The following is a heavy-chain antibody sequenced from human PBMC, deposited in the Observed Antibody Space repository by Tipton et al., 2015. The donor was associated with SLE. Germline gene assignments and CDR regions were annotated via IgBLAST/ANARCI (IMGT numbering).Heavy chain of an antibody. CDR3: ARDSTMVQGVAGY. V-gene: IGHV3-48*04. CDR2: ISSSGSTI. J-gene: IGHJ4*02. D-gene: IGHD3-10*01. CDR1: GFTFSSYS. Sequence: SLRLSCAASGFTFSSYSMNWVRQAPGKGLEWVSYISSSGSTIYYADSVKGRFTISRDNAKNSLYLQMNSLRAEDTAVYYCARDSTMVQGVAGYWGQGTLVTVSS.